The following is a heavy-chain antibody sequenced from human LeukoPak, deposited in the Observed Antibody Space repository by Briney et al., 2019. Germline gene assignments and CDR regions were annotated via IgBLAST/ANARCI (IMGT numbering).Heavy chain of an antibody. D-gene: IGHD1-1*01. Sequence: PGGSVRLSCAASGFTFSRYSMNWVRQPAGKGLEWVSSVSSSSSYICYADSVKGRFTISRDNTKNSLYLQRNSLRGEDTAMYYCASYTATNDAFDIWGQGTMVTVSS. V-gene: IGHV3-21*01. J-gene: IGHJ3*02. CDR3: ASYTATNDAFDI. CDR2: VSSSSSYI. CDR1: GFTFSRYS.